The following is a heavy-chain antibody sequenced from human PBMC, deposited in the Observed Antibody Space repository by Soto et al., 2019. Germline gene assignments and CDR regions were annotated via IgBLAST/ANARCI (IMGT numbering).Heavy chain of an antibody. V-gene: IGHV3-30*18. Sequence: QVQLVESGGGVVQPGRSLRLSCAASGFTFSSYGMHWVRQAPGKGLEWVAVISYDGSNKYYADSVKGRFTISRDNSKNTLYLQMNSLRAEDTAVYYCAKGITGPYYYYYGMDVWGQGTTVTVSS. CDR2: ISYDGSNK. D-gene: IGHD1-20*01. J-gene: IGHJ6*02. CDR1: GFTFSSYG. CDR3: AKGITGPYYYYYGMDV.